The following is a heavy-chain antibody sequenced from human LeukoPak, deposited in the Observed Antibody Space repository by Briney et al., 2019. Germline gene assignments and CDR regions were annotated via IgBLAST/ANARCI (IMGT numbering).Heavy chain of an antibody. CDR2: ISSGSGTI. J-gene: IGHJ4*02. CDR1: GFTFSSYS. V-gene: IGHV3-48*02. D-gene: IGHD1-26*01. Sequence: PGGSLRLSCATSGFTFSSYSMNWVRQAPGKGLEWVSYISSGSGTIYYADSVKGRFTISRDNAGTSLYLQMNSLRDEDTAVYYCARDLGWSHYFDYWGQGTLVTVSS. CDR3: ARDLGWSHYFDY.